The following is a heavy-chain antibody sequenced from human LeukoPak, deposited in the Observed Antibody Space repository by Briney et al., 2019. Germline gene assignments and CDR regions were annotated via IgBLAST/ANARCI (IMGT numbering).Heavy chain of an antibody. CDR1: GFTFSNAW. CDR3: ARGGGGKAHFDY. CDR2: IKSKTDGGTT. J-gene: IGHJ4*02. V-gene: IGHV3-15*01. Sequence: GGSLRLSCAASGFTFSNAWMSWVRQAPGKGLEWVGRIKSKTDGGTTDYAAPVKGRFTISRDDSQNTLYLQMNSLRAEDTAVYYCARGGGGKAHFDYWGQGSLVTVS. D-gene: IGHD4-23*01.